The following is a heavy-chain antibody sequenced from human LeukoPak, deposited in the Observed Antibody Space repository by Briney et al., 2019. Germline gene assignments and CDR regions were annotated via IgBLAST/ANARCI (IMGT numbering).Heavy chain of an antibody. V-gene: IGHV3-66*01. D-gene: IGHD3-16*02. CDR1: GFTVSSNY. CDR3: ASEIMITFGGVIVTDY. Sequence: GGSLRPSCAASGFTVSSNYMSWVRQAPGKGLEWVSVIYSGGSTYYADSVKGRFTISRDNSKNTLYLQMNSLRAEDTAVYYCASEIMITFGGVIVTDYWGQGTLVTVSS. CDR2: IYSGGST. J-gene: IGHJ4*02.